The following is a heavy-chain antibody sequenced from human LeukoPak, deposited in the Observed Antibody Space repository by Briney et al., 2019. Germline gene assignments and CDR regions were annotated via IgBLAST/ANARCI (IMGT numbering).Heavy chain of an antibody. CDR2: IRFDGSNK. CDR1: GFTFSSYG. Sequence: GGSLRLSCAASGFTFSSYGMHWVRQAPGKGLEWVTFIRFDGSNKYYADSVRGRFTISRDNSKNTLYLQMNSLRAEDTAVYYCARTDTYSGSYHGVDCWGQGTLVTVSP. D-gene: IGHD1-26*01. V-gene: IGHV3-30*02. J-gene: IGHJ4*02. CDR3: ARTDTYSGSYHGVDC.